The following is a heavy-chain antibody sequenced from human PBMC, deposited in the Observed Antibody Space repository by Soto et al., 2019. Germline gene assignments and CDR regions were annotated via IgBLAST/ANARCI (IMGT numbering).Heavy chain of an antibody. CDR3: ARDYVKYGMAV. D-gene: IGHD3-10*02. J-gene: IGHJ6*02. CDR1: GSTFTAIT. V-gene: IGHV1-3*01. CDR2: IHAGSDNT. Sequence: QVQFVQSGTEVKEPGASGRVSCTASGSTFTAITLHWVRQAPGQRLEWMGCIHAGSDNTEYSQKFQDRLSITKDTCATIGYMDLSSLQSEDTALYYCARDYVKYGMAVWGPGTTVTVSS.